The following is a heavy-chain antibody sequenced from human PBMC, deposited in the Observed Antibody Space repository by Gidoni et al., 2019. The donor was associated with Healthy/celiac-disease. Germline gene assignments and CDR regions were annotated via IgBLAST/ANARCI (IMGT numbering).Heavy chain of an antibody. CDR1: GFTFSRYA. V-gene: IGHV3-23*01. CDR2: ISGSGGST. D-gene: IGHD6-19*01. J-gene: IGHJ4*02. CDR3: AKDGIEKGIAVPCHY. Sequence: EVQLLESGGGLVQPGGSLRLSCAASGFTFSRYAMSWVRQAPVKGLEGVSAISGSGGSTYYADAVKGRFTISRDNSKNTLYLQMNSLRAEDTALYYCAKDGIEKGIAVPCHYWGQGTLVTVSS.